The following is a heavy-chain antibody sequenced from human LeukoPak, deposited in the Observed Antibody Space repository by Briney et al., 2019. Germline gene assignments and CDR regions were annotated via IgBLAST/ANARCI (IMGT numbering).Heavy chain of an antibody. V-gene: IGHV5-51*01. D-gene: IGHD3-3*01. CDR2: IYPGDSDT. J-gene: IGHJ4*02. CDR3: ARRGAYYDFWSGYPFDY. CDR1: GYSFTSYC. Sequence: GESLKISCKGSGYSFTSYCIGWVRQMPGKGLEWMVIIYPGDSDTRYSPSFQGQVTISADKSISTAYLQWSSLKASDTAMYYCARRGAYYDFWSGYPFDYWGQGTLVTVSS.